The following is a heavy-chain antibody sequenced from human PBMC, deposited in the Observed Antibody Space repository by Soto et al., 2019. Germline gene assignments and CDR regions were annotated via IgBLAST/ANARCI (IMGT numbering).Heavy chain of an antibody. CDR1: GDSISSRSYY. J-gene: IGHJ6*02. D-gene: IGHD3-22*01. CDR3: ARGLRRVMSNYYDSSGYYRYYYYGMDV. Sequence: PSETLSLTCTVTGDSISSRSYYWGWIRQPPGKGLEWIGSIYYSGSTYNNPSLRSRVTISVDTSKNQFSLKLSSVTAADTAVYYCARGLRRVMSNYYDSSGYYRYYYYGMDVWGQGTTVTVSS. V-gene: IGHV4-39*07. CDR2: IYYSGST.